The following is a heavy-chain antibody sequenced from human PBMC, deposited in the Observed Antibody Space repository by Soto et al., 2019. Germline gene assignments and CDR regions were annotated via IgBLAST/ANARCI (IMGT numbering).Heavy chain of an antibody. J-gene: IGHJ5*02. CDR1: GGSITSSSHF. CDR3: AGQTFTIAAASYGRSNWFDP. D-gene: IGHD6-25*01. V-gene: IGHV4-39*01. CDR2: IYFTGNT. Sequence: SETLSLTCSASGGSITSSSHFWGWVRQPPGKGLEWIWTIYFTGNTYYTPSLKSRLTMSIDTSKNEFSLRLNSVTAADTAVYYCAGQTFTIAAASYGRSNWFDPWGQGTLVTVSS.